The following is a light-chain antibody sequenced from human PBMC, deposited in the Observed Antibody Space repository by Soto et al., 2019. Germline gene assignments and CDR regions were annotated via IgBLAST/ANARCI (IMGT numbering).Light chain of an antibody. CDR2: AAS. CDR3: QQSYSTPPNT. CDR1: QNISSY. V-gene: IGKV1-39*01. J-gene: IGKJ2*01. Sequence: DIQMTQSPSSLSASVGDRVTITCRASQNISSYLNWYQQKPGKAPKLLIYAASSLQSGVPSRFSGSGSGTDFTITISSLQPEDFATYFCQQSYSTPPNTFGQGTKLEIK.